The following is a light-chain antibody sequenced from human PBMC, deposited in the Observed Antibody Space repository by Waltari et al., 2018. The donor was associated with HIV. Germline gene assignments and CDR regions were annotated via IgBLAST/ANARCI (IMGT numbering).Light chain of an antibody. CDR3: GTWDSSLSVWV. V-gene: IGLV1-51*01. CDR2: DNN. CDR1: SSNIGNNY. Sequence: QSVLTQPPSVSAAPGQKVTISCSGSSSNIGNNYVSWYQQLPGTHPNLLINDNNKRPSGIPDRFPGSKSGTSATLGITGLQTGDEADYYCGTWDSSLSVWVFGGGTKLTVL. J-gene: IGLJ3*02.